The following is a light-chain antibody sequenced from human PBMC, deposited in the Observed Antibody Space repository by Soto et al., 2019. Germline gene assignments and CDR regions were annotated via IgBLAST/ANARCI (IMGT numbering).Light chain of an antibody. V-gene: IGKV3-15*01. CDR2: DAS. Sequence: EIVMTQSPATLSVSPGERATLSCRASQSVSNKLAWYQQKPGQAPRLLIYDASTRATGIPARFSGSGSGAKFTLTISSLQSEDFAVYYCQQYNSWPRTCGQGTKGDIK. CDR1: QSVSNK. J-gene: IGKJ1*01. CDR3: QQYNSWPRT.